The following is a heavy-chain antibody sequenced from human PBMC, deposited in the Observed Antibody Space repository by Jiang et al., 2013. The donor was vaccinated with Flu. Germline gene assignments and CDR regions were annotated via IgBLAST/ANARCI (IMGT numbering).Heavy chain of an antibody. D-gene: IGHD2-8*01. J-gene: IGHJ5*02. Sequence: SRVTISVDTPKNQFSLKLSSVTAADTAVYYCARDFRMRGNWFDPWGQGTLVTVSS. V-gene: IGHV4-39*02. CDR3: ARDFRMRGNWFDP.